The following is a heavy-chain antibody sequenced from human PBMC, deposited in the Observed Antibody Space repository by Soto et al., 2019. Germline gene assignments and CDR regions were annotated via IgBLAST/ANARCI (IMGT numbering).Heavy chain of an antibody. CDR2: ISGSGGST. CDR1: GFTFSSYA. V-gene: IGHV3-23*01. J-gene: IGHJ3*02. D-gene: IGHD2-2*01. Sequence: PGGSLRLSCAASGFTFSSYAMGWVRQAPGKGLEWVSAISGSGGSTYYADSVKGRFTISRDNSKNTLYLQMNSLRAEDTAVYYCAKGGFSSTSCYEGDAFDIRGQRTTVTVSS. CDR3: AKGGFSSTSCYEGDAFDI.